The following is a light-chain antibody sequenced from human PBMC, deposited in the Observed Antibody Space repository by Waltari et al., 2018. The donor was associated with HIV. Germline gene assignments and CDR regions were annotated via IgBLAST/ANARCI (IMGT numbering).Light chain of an antibody. CDR1: SSNIGAGYD. CDR3: QSYDSSMSLYV. V-gene: IGLV1-40*01. Sequence: QSVLTQPPSVSGAPGQRVTISCTGSSSNIGAGYDVHWYQQLPGTAPKLLICGNSKRPSGVPDRFSGSKSGTSASLAITGLQAEDEADYYCQSYDSSMSLYVFGTGTKVTVL. J-gene: IGLJ1*01. CDR2: GNS.